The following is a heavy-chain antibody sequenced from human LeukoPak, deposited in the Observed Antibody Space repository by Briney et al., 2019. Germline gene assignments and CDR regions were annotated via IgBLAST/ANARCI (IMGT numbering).Heavy chain of an antibody. Sequence: GGSLRLSCAASGFTFSSYSMNWVRQAPGKGLEWVSSISSSSSYIYYADSVKGRFTISRDNAKNSLYLQMNSLRAKDTAVYYCARGGSAMASYWGQGTLVTVSS. CDR1: GFTFSSYS. CDR3: ARGGSAMASY. V-gene: IGHV3-21*01. CDR2: ISSSSSYI. J-gene: IGHJ4*02. D-gene: IGHD5-18*01.